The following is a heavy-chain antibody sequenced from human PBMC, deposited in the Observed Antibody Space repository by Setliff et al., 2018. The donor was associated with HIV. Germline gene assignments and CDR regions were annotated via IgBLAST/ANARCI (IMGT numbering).Heavy chain of an antibody. Sequence: GESLKISCAASGFTFSDYYMSWIRQAPGKGLEWVSYISSSGSTIYYADSVKGRFTISRDNAKNSLYLQMNSLTAEDTAVYYCARDVSWRVRTYIDYWGQGALVTVSS. CDR3: ARDVSWRVRTYIDY. CDR1: GFTFSDYY. D-gene: IGHD3-3*01. J-gene: IGHJ4*02. V-gene: IGHV3-11*04. CDR2: ISSSGSTI.